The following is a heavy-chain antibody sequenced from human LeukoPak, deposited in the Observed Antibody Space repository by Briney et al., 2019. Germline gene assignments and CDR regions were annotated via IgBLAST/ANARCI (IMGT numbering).Heavy chain of an antibody. Sequence: GSLRLSCAASGFTFSTFAMIWVRQPPGKGLEWIGEINHSGSTNYNPSLKSRVTISVDTSKNQFSLKLSSVTAADTAVYYCARHRYGFVMGAFDIWGQGTMVTVSS. CDR1: GFTFSTFA. CDR3: ARHRYGFVMGAFDI. J-gene: IGHJ3*02. V-gene: IGHV4-34*01. D-gene: IGHD3-16*02. CDR2: INHSGST.